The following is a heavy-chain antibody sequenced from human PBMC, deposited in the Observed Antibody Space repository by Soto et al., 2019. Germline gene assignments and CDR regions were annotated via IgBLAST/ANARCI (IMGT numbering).Heavy chain of an antibody. J-gene: IGHJ5*02. CDR3: ARAEGYGSTWGLLDP. CDR2: IYYSGTT. D-gene: IGHD6-13*01. CDR1: GGCISSGYYY. Sequence: QVQLQESGPGLVKPSQTLSLTCTVSGGCISSGYYYWSWIRQHPGKGLEWIGYIYYSGTTYYNPSLKSRVTISVATSKNQFSLKLTSVTAADTAVDYCARAEGYGSTWGLLDPWGQGTLVTVSS. V-gene: IGHV4-31*03.